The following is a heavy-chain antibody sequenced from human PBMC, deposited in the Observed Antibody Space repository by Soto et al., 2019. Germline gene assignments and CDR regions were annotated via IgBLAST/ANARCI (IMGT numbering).Heavy chain of an antibody. D-gene: IGHD7-27*01. CDR3: ARERTPRPGFDY. V-gene: IGHV4-59*01. CDR2: SYYTGAT. Sequence: QVQLQESGPGLVKPSETLSLTCTVSLGSITGYYWSWIRQSPGKGLEWIGCSYYTGATNYNPSLKSRVTISVVTSKNQFSLTLSSATAADTAVYYCARERTPRPGFDYWGQGTLVTVSS. J-gene: IGHJ4*02. CDR1: LGSITGYY.